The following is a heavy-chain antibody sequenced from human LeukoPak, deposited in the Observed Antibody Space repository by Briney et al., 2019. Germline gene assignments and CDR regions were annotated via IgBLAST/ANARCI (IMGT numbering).Heavy chain of an antibody. D-gene: IGHD2-2*01. CDR3: ARFPGSYAPYQWFIDY. CDR2: INANSGGT. CDR1: GYTFTGYY. V-gene: IGHV1-2*02. Sequence: ASVKVSCKASGYTFTGYYMHWVRQAPGQGLEWMGWINANSGGTNYAQKFQGRVTMTRDTSISTAYMELSRLRSDDTAVYYCARFPGSYAPYQWFIDYWGQGTLVTVSS. J-gene: IGHJ4*02.